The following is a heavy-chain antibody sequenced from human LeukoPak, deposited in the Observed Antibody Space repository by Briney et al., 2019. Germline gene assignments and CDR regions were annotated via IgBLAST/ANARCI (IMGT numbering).Heavy chain of an antibody. CDR3: ARMTGGSDGLDM. Sequence: GGSLRLSCAVSGFTFSSYWMSWVRQAPGKGLEWVANIKQDGSEKYYVDSVKGRFTISRDNAKNSLYLQMNSLRAEDTAVYYCARMTGGSDGLDMWGQGTMVTVYS. V-gene: IGHV3-7*01. J-gene: IGHJ3*02. CDR2: IKQDGSEK. CDR1: GFTFSSYW. D-gene: IGHD2-15*01.